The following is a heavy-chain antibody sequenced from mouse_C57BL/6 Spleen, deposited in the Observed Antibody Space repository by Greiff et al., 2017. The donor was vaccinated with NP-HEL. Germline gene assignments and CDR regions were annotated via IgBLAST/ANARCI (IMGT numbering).Heavy chain of an antibody. CDR2: ISYDGSN. CDR1: GYSITSGYY. Sequence: VQLKESGPGLVKPSQSLSLTCSVTGYSITSGYYWNWIRQFPGNKLEWMGYISYDGSNNYNPSLKNRISITRDTSKNQFFLKLNSVTTEDTATYYCARGGDSWFAYWGQGTLVTVSA. J-gene: IGHJ3*01. V-gene: IGHV3-6*01. D-gene: IGHD3-3*01. CDR3: ARGGDSWFAY.